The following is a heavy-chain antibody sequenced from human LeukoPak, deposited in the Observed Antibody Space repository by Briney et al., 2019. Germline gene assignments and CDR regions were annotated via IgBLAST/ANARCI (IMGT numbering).Heavy chain of an antibody. CDR2: IYYSGST. D-gene: IGHD3-10*01. Sequence: SETLSLTCTVSGGSISSHYYWIWIRQPPGKGLEWIGSIYYSGSTYYNPSHKSRVTISVDTSKNQFSLKLSSLTAAETAVYYCARQYGSGSSYTPVVDLWGQGTLVTVSS. V-gene: IGHV4-39*01. CDR3: ARQYGSGSSYTPVVDL. J-gene: IGHJ4*02. CDR1: GGSISSHYY.